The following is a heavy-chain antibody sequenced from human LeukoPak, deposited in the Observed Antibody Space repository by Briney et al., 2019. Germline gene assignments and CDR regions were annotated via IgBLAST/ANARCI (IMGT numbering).Heavy chain of an antibody. CDR2: MNPNRGST. D-gene: IGHD5-12*01. Sequence: ASVKVSCKASGYTFTSYDINWVRQATGQGLEWMGWMNPNRGSTGYAQKFQGRVTITRNTSISTAYMELSGLRSEDTAVYYFARGRSTGYPYYFEYWGQGTLVTVSS. CDR1: GYTFTSYD. V-gene: IGHV1-8*03. CDR3: ARGRSTGYPYYFEY. J-gene: IGHJ4*02.